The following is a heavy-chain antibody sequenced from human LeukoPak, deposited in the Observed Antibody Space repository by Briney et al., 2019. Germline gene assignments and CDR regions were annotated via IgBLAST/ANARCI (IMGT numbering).Heavy chain of an antibody. CDR2: IRSGSLTI. J-gene: IGHJ4*02. V-gene: IGHV3-48*01. D-gene: IGHD1-20*01. CDR3: ARESITGHRDFDY. CDR1: GFTFGSYT. Sequence: GGSLRLSCAAPGFTFGSYTMNWVREAPGKGLEGISYIRSGSLTIYYADSVEGRFTVSRDNAKNSLYLQMRSLRAEETAVYYCARESITGHRDFDYWGQGTLVTVPS.